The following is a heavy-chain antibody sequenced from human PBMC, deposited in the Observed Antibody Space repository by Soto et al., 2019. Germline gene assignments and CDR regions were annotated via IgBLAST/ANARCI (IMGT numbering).Heavy chain of an antibody. CDR2: IRGSGDNT. CDR1: GFTFSSYS. D-gene: IGHD3-10*01. Sequence: EVQLLESGGGLVQPGGSLRLSCAASGFTFSSYSLSWVRQAPGKGLDWVSAIRGSGDNTYYADSVKGRFTISRDNTKKTLQLQMNSRRAEDTAVYYCAKFPTMVRGHIFDYWGQGALVTVSS. CDR3: AKFPTMVRGHIFDY. V-gene: IGHV3-23*01. J-gene: IGHJ4*02.